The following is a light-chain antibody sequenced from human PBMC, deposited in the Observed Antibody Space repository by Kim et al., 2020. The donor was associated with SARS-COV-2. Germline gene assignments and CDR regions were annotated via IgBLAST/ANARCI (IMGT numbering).Light chain of an antibody. CDR2: RDS. Sequence: SYELTQPLSVSVALGQTARITCGGNNIGSKTVHWYQQKSGQAPVQVISRDSNRPSGIPERFSGSNSGNTATLTISRAQAGDEADYYCQVWDSSTVVFGGGTKVTVL. J-gene: IGLJ2*01. V-gene: IGLV3-9*01. CDR1: NIGSKT. CDR3: QVWDSSTVV.